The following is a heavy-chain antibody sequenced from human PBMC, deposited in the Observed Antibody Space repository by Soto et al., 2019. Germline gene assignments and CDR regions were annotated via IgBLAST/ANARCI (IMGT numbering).Heavy chain of an antibody. V-gene: IGHV4-31*03. CDR3: ARDEGGYYSG. D-gene: IGHD3-22*01. CDR1: GGSISSGGYY. CDR2: IYYSGST. J-gene: IGHJ4*02. Sequence: SETLSLTCTVSGGSISSGGYYWSWVRQHPGKGLERIGYIYYSGSTYYNPSLKSRVTISVDTSKNQFSLKLSSVPAADTAVYYCARDEGGYYSGWGQGTLVTVSS.